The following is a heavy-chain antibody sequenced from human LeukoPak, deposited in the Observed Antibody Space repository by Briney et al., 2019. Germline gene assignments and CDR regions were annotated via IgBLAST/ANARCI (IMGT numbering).Heavy chain of an antibody. CDR3: GRDGPLNRDHFMDV. J-gene: IGHJ6*03. D-gene: IGHD1-14*01. Sequence: GGSLRLSCAASGFTFSSYGMHWVRQAPGKGLEWVAFIRYDGSNKYYADSVKGRFTISRDNAENSVYLHMNSLRDEDTAVYYCGRDGPLNRDHFMDVWGRGTTVTVSS. CDR1: GFTFSSYG. V-gene: IGHV3-30*02. CDR2: IRYDGSNK.